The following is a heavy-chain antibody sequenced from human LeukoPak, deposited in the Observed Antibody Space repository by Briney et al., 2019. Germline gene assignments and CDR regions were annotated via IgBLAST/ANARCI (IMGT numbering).Heavy chain of an antibody. J-gene: IGHJ4*02. CDR3: ARGDCSSNSCADFGY. D-gene: IGHD2-2*01. CDR2: IYLSDSDT. CDR1: GYSFSNYW. Sequence: GESLKISCKGSGYSFSNYWIGWVRQMPGKGLEWMGIIYLSDSDTRYSPSFQGQVTISADKSISTAFLQWSSPKASDTAMYYCARGDCSSNSCADFGYWGQGTLVTVSS. V-gene: IGHV5-51*01.